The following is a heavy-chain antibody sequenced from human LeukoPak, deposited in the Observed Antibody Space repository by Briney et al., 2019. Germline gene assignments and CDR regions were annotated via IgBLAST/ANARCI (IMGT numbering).Heavy chain of an antibody. V-gene: IGHV4-59*12. CDR1: GASINSFY. D-gene: IGHD4-17*01. CDR3: ASGTTVTNFAY. CDR2: IHYRGTT. Sequence: PSETLSLTCSVSGASINSFYWNWIRQSPGKGLEWLGNIHYRGTTNYNPSLKSRVSLSLDTSKSQFALKVTSVTAADTAVYYCASGTTVTNFAYWGQGTLVTVSS. J-gene: IGHJ4*02.